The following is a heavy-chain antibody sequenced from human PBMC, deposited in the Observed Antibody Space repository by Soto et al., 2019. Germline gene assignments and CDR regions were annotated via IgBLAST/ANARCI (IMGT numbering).Heavy chain of an antibody. CDR1: GGSIISNYW. CDR2: IYHSGTT. CDR3: VRHIWDSSGYHFDY. Sequence: PSETLSLTCAVSGGSIISNYWWAWIRQSPGEGLVWIGSIYHSGTTYYNPSLESRVIISVDTSESRFALRLTSVTAADTGVYYCVRHIWDSSGYHFDYWGQGTPVTVSS. V-gene: IGHV4-38-2*01. D-gene: IGHD3-22*01. J-gene: IGHJ4*02.